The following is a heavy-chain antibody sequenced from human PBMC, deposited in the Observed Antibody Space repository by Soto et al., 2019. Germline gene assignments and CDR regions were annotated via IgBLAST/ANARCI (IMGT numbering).Heavy chain of an antibody. J-gene: IGHJ4*02. CDR3: AREGPDIVVVPAARYYFDY. CDR1: GFTFSSYS. V-gene: IGHV3-48*01. D-gene: IGHD2-2*01. Sequence: EVQLVESGGGLAQPGGSLRLSCAASGFTFSSYSMNWVRQAPGKGLEWVSYISSSSSTIYYADSVKGRFTISRDNAKNSLYLQMNSLRAEDTAVYYCAREGPDIVVVPAARYYFDYWGQGTLVTVSS. CDR2: ISSSSSTI.